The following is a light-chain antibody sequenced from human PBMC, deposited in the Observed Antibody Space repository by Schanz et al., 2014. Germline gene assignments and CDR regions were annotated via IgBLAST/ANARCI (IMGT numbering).Light chain of an antibody. J-gene: IGKJ5*01. CDR2: RTS. V-gene: IGKV3-15*01. CDR3: QQYNNWPPIT. Sequence: EIVLTQSPDTLSLSPGERATLSCRASQSVGTNLAWYQQRPDQAPRLLLYRTSNRATGIPARFSGSGSGTEFTLTISSLQSEDFAVYYCQQYNNWPPITFGQGTRLEIK. CDR1: QSVGTN.